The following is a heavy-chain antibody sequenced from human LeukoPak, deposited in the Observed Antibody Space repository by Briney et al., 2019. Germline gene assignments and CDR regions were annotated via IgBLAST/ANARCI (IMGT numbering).Heavy chain of an antibody. CDR2: IIPIFGTA. V-gene: IGHV1-69*05. CDR3: AISTAMAPRYYYYHYMDV. J-gene: IGHJ6*03. Sequence: SVKVSCKASGGTFSSYAISWVRQAPGQGLEWMGGIIPIFGTANYAQKFQGRVTITTDESTSTAYMELSSLRSEDTAVYYCAISTAMAPRYYYYHYMDVWGKGTTVTVPS. CDR1: GGTFSSYA. D-gene: IGHD5-18*01.